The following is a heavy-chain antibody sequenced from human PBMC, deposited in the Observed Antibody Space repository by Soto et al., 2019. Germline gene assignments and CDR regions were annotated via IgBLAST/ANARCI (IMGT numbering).Heavy chain of an antibody. V-gene: IGHV3-23*01. J-gene: IGHJ4*02. CDR1: GFTFGTYG. Sequence: GGSLRLSCAASGFTFGTYGMGWVRQAPGKGLEWVSTITNGNTYYAASAKGRFTISRDNSKNTLYLQMSSLRAEDTALYYCAKDKERGGYDSDFDSWGQGTLVTVSS. D-gene: IGHD3-3*01. CDR2: ITNGNT. CDR3: AKDKERGGYDSDFDS.